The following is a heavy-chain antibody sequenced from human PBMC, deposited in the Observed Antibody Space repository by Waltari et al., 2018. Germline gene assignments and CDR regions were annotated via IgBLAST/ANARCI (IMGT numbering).Heavy chain of an antibody. V-gene: IGHV3-74*01. CDR1: EVPCSDTW. J-gene: IGHJ4*02. Sequence: EVQLVESGGGLVQPGGSLRLSCAVSEVPCSDTWIHWVRQTPGKGLMCVSRINPDGRTTNYADSVTGRFTISRDNAKNMVYLQMHSLGAEDTAVYYCATAGNYRFDFWGQGTLVTVSP. CDR3: ATAGNYRFDF. CDR2: INPDGRTT. D-gene: IGHD1-26*01.